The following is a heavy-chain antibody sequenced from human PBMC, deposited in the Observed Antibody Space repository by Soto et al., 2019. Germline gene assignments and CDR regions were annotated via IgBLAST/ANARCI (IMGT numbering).Heavy chain of an antibody. Sequence: GASVKVSCKASGGTFSSYAISWVRQAPGQGLEWMGGIIPIFGTANYAQKFQGRVTITADESTSTAYMELSSLRSEDTAVYYCATGYCISTSCYVHYYYGMDVWGQGTTVTV. V-gene: IGHV1-69*13. CDR2: IIPIFGTA. D-gene: IGHD2-2*01. CDR1: GGTFSSYA. J-gene: IGHJ6*02. CDR3: ATGYCISTSCYVHYYYGMDV.